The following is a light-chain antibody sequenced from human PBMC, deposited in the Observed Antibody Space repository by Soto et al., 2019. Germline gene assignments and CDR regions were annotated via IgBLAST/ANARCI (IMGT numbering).Light chain of an antibody. CDR3: SSFTRSNTWV. V-gene: IGLV2-14*01. CDR2: EVT. Sequence: QSALTQPASVSGSPGQSITISCTGSNSDIGAYNYVSWFQQHPGKAPKLMIYEVTTRPSGVSDRFSGSTSGNTASLTISGLQAEDEANYYCSSFTRSNTWVFGGGTKLTVL. J-gene: IGLJ3*02. CDR1: NSDIGAYNY.